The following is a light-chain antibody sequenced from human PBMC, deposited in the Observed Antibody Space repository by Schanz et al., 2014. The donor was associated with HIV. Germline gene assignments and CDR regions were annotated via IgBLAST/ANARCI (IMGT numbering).Light chain of an antibody. CDR2: EVN. J-gene: IGLJ1*01. CDR1: SRDIGSYNF. CDR3: QSYDINLSSYV. V-gene: IGLV2-8*01. Sequence: QSVLTQPPSASGSPGQSVTISCTGTSRDIGSYNFVSWYQHHPAKPPKLIIYEVNKRPSGIPNRFSGSKSGNTASLTVSGLQADDEADYYCQSYDINLSSYVFGPGTKVTVL.